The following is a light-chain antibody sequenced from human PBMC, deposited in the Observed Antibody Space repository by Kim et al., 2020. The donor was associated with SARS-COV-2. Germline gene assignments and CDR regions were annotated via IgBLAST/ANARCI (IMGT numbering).Light chain of an antibody. CDR3: QQFNNWPLYS. CDR2: GAS. J-gene: IGKJ2*03. Sequence: EVVMTQSPATLSVSPEERATLSCRASQSVSSNLAWFQQKPGQAPRLLIYGASTRAAGVPVRFSGSGSGTEFTLTISSLQSEDFAVYYCQQFNNWPLYSFGQGTKLEI. CDR1: QSVSSN. V-gene: IGKV3-15*01.